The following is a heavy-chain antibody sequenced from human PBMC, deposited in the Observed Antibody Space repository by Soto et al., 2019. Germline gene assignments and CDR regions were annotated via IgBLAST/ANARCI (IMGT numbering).Heavy chain of an antibody. CDR1: GFTFSSYA. V-gene: IGHV3-30-3*01. D-gene: IGHD1-26*01. CDR3: AKVRCLATHCYVPDY. J-gene: IGHJ4*02. CDR2: ILYDGSNK. Sequence: LRLSCAASGFTFSSYAMHWVRQAPGKGLEWVAVILYDGSNKYYADSVRGRFTISRDNSKNMLYLKMNSMTVEDTAVYYCAKVRCLATHCYVPDYWGQGAVVTVSS.